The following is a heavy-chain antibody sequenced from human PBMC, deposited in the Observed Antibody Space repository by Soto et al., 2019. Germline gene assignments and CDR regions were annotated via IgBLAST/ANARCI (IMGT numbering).Heavy chain of an antibody. CDR1: GFAFDDYA. V-gene: IGHV3-9*01. J-gene: IGHJ4*02. CDR2: ISWNSGSI. D-gene: IGHD5-12*01. Sequence: LRLSCAASGFAFDDYAMHWVRQAPGKGLEWVSGISWNSGSIGYADSVKGRFTISRDNAKNSLYLQMNSLRSEDTALYYCAKDMGYDLSPLGYFDYWGQGTLVTVSS. CDR3: AKDMGYDLSPLGYFDY.